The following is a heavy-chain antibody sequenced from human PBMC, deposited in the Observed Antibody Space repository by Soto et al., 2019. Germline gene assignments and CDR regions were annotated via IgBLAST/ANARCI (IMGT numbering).Heavy chain of an antibody. Sequence: PGESLKISCKGSGYSFPNFWIAWVRQMPGKGLEWMGIINPSDSDARYSPSFQGQVTISADKSIGTAYLQWNSLKASDTAMYYCARDEGSGWRYQYYGMDVWGQETTFTVSS. V-gene: IGHV5-51*01. D-gene: IGHD6-19*01. CDR2: INPSDSDA. CDR3: ARDEGSGWRYQYYGMDV. J-gene: IGHJ6*02. CDR1: GYSFPNFW.